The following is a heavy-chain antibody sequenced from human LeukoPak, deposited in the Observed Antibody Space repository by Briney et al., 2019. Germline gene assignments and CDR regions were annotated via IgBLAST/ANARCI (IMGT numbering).Heavy chain of an antibody. CDR2: ISSSSSYI. CDR3: ARDRGVYCTNGVCYGPYYYYYGMDV. Sequence: GGSLRLSCAASGFTLSSYSMNWVRQAPGKGLEWVSSISSSSSYIYYADSVKGRFTISRDNAKNSLYLQMNSLRAEDTAVYYCARDRGVYCTNGVCYGPYYYYYGMDVWGQGTTVTVSS. J-gene: IGHJ6*02. D-gene: IGHD2-8*01. CDR1: GFTLSSYS. V-gene: IGHV3-21*01.